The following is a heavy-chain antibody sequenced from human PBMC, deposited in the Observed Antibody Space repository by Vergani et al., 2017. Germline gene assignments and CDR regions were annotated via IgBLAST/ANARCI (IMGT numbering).Heavy chain of an antibody. CDR2: IKQDGSEK. D-gene: IGHD4-17*01. CDR1: GFTFSSYW. V-gene: IGHV3-7*03. J-gene: IGHJ6*02. CDR3: ARDQPGDYGDYYYYYYYGMDV. Sequence: EVQLVESGGGLVQPGGSLRLSCAASGFTFSSYWMSWVRQAPGKGLEWVANIKQDGSEKYYVDSVKGRFTISRDNAKNSLYLQMNSLRAEDTAVYYCARDQPGDYGDYYYYYYYGMDVWGQGTTVTVSS.